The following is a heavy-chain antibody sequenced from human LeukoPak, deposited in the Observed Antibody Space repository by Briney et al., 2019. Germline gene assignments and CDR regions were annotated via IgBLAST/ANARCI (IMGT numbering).Heavy chain of an antibody. J-gene: IGHJ4*02. D-gene: IGHD1-26*01. CDR2: ISYDGSNK. V-gene: IGHV3-30*03. CDR3: AREGGYSYDY. Sequence: QPGGSLRLSCAASGFTFSSYGMHWVRQAPGKGLEWVAVISYDGSNKYYADSVKGRFTISRDNAKNSLYLHMNSLRAEDTAVYYCAREGGYSYDYWGQGTLVTVSS. CDR1: GFTFSSYG.